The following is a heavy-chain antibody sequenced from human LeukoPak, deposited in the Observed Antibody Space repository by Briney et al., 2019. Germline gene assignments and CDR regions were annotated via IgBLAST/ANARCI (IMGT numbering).Heavy chain of an antibody. D-gene: IGHD6-19*01. Sequence: PGGSLRLSCAASGFTFSTYSMNWVRQAPGKGLEWVSYISSRSSTTYYTDSVKGRFTISRDNAKNTLYLQMNSLRTEDTAVYYCARPETQYSSGLDGFDLWGQGTMVTVSS. CDR1: GFTFSTYS. J-gene: IGHJ3*01. V-gene: IGHV3-48*04. CDR3: ARPETQYSSGLDGFDL. CDR2: ISSRSSTT.